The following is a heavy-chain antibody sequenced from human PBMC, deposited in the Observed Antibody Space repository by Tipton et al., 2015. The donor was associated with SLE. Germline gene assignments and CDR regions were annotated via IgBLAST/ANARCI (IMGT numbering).Heavy chain of an antibody. Sequence: LRLSCTVSGGSISSHYWSWIRQPPGKGLEWIGYIYFTGSTNYNPSLKSRVTISVDMSKNQFSLKLSSVTAADTAVCYCARDRLMAASGFDYWGQGTLVTVSS. CDR3: ARDRLMAASGFDY. J-gene: IGHJ4*02. CDR1: GGSISSHY. V-gene: IGHV4-59*11. D-gene: IGHD6-25*01. CDR2: IYFTGST.